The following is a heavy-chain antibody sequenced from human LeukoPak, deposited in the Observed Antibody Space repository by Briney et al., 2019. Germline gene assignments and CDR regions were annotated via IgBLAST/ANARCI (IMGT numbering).Heavy chain of an antibody. CDR3: ARRHYYDSSGYDH. CDR2: INPNSGGT. V-gene: IGHV1-2*02. D-gene: IGHD3-22*01. J-gene: IGHJ4*02. CDR1: GYTFTGYY. Sequence: ASVKVSCKASGYTFTGYYMHWVRQAPGQGLEWMGWINPNSGGTNYAQKFQGRVTMTRDTSISTAYMELNRLRSDDTAVYYCARRHYYDSSGYDHWGQGTLVTVSS.